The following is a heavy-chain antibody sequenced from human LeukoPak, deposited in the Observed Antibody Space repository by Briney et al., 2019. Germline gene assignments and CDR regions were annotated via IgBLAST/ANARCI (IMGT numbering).Heavy chain of an antibody. V-gene: IGHV3-23*01. J-gene: IGHJ4*02. CDR3: ARDPNVLGITPYYFDF. Sequence: GSLRLSCAASGFTFSSYAMSWVRQAPGKGLEWVSAISGSGGSTYYADSVKGRFTISRDNAKNSLFLKTDTLRGDDTGIYYCARDPNVLGITPYYFDFWGQGTLVTVSS. CDR2: ISGSGGST. CDR1: GFTFSSYA. D-gene: IGHD3-10*02.